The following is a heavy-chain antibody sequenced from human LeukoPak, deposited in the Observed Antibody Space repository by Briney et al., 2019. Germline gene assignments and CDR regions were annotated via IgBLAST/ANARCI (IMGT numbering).Heavy chain of an antibody. CDR3: ARAVYDYIWGSYRFDY. V-gene: IGHV4-31*03. CDR1: GGSISSGGYY. CDR2: IYYSGST. Sequence: PSETLSLTCTVSGGSISSGGYYWSWIRQHPGKGLEWLGFIYYSGSTYYNPSLKGRATFSVDTSKNQYSLKLSAVNPADTAVYYCARAVYDYIWGSYRFDYWGQGTLVTVSS. J-gene: IGHJ4*02. D-gene: IGHD3-16*02.